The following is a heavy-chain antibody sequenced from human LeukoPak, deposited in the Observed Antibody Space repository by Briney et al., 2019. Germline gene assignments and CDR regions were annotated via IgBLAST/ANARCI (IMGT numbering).Heavy chain of an antibody. CDR2: IKSNGVTT. V-gene: IGHV3-15*01. CDR3: AADDPKYGSGEIDY. CDR1: GFTFSTAW. D-gene: IGHD3-10*01. J-gene: IGHJ4*02. Sequence: GGSLRLSCAASGFTFSTAWMIWVRQAPGKGLEWLGHIKSNGVTTDYGISVKGRLTISREDSRRTFFLQMNSLTIEDTAVYYCAADDPKYGSGEIDYWGQGILVTVSS.